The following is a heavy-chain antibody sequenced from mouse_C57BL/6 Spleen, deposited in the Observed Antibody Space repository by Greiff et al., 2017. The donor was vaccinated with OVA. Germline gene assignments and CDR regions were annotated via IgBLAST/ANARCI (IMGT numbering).Heavy chain of an antibody. CDR3: TKSDRLYWYFDV. V-gene: IGHV14-4*01. CDR2: IDPENGDT. CDR1: GFNIKDDY. Sequence: EVQLQQSGAELVRPGASVKLSCTASGFNIKDDYMHWVKQRPEQGLAWIGWIDPENGDTEYGSKFQGKATITADTSSNTAYLQLSSLTSEDTAVYYCTKSDRLYWYFDVWGTGTTVTVSS. J-gene: IGHJ1*03. D-gene: IGHD2-14*01.